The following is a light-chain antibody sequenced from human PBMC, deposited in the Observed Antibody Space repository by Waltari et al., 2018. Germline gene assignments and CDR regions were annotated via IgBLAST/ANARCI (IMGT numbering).Light chain of an antibody. CDR3: QQCYNCPCT. CDR2: WAS. Sequence: DIVMTQSPDSLAVSLGERATINCKSSQSVLSSSNNKNYLAWYQQKPGQPPNLLVCWASTRQSGVAHRFSSSGSSTAFTLTISSLQPEEVVVVYCQQCYNCPCTFGQGTKLEIK. CDR1: QSVLSSSNNKNY. J-gene: IGKJ2*02. V-gene: IGKV4-1*01.